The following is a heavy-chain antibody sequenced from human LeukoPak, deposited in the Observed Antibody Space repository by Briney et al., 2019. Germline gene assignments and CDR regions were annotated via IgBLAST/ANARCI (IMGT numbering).Heavy chain of an antibody. Sequence: GGSLRLSCTTSGFSFSGYWMHWVRQAPGKGLEWVSFIYSDNTHYSDSVKGRFTISRDNSKNTLYLQMNSLRAEDTAVYYCARRAGAYSHPYDYWGQGTLVTVSS. V-gene: IGHV3-53*01. CDR1: GFSFSGYW. CDR3: ARRAGAYSHPYDY. CDR2: IYSDNT. D-gene: IGHD4/OR15-4a*01. J-gene: IGHJ4*02.